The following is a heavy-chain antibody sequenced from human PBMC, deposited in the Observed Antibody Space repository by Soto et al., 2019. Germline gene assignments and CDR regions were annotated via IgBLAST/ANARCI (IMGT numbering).Heavy chain of an antibody. J-gene: IGHJ3*02. CDR2: IYSGCST. CDR1: GFTVSSNY. D-gene: IGHD2-2*01. V-gene: IGHV3-66*01. Sequence: GGSLRLSCAASGFTVSSNYMSWVRQAPGKGLEWVSVIYSGCSTYYADSVKGCFTISRHNSKNTLYLQMNSLRAEDTAVYYCARGYCSSTSCYAFDIWGQGTMVTVSS. CDR3: ARGYCSSTSCYAFDI.